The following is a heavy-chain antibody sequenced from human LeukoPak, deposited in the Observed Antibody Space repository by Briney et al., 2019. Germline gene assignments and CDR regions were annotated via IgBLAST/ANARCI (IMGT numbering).Heavy chain of an antibody. V-gene: IGHV1-18*01. J-gene: IGHJ4*02. CDR2: ISVYNGNT. Sequence: ASVKVSCKASGGTFISYAISWVRQAPGQGLEWMTWISVYNGNTNYAQKLQGRVTMTTDTSTSTAYMELRSLRSDDTAVYYCARTYGSGSPYFDYWGQGTLVTVSS. CDR1: GGTFISYA. CDR3: ARTYGSGSPYFDY. D-gene: IGHD3-10*01.